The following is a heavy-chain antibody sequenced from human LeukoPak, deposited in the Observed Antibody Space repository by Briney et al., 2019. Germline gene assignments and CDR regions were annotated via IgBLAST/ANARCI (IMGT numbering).Heavy chain of an antibody. CDR1: GFTVSSNY. CDR3: ARERGFLQGDHWFDP. Sequence: GGSLRLSCAASGFTVSSNYMSWFRQAPGKGLEWVSVIYSGGRTYYADSVKGRFTISGDNSKNTLYLQMNSLRAEDTAVYYCARERGFLQGDHWFDPWGQGTLVTVSS. D-gene: IGHD2-21*01. CDR2: IYSGGRT. V-gene: IGHV3-53*01. J-gene: IGHJ5*02.